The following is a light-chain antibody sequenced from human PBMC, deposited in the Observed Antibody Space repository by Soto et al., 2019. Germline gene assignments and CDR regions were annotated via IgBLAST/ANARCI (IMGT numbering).Light chain of an antibody. CDR2: DAS. CDR1: QDISNY. V-gene: IGKV1-33*01. J-gene: IGKJ4*01. Sequence: DIQMTQSPSSLSASVGDRVTITCQASQDISNYLNWYQHKPGTAPKLLIYDASNLETGVPSRFSGGGSGTDFTFTISSLQAEDIATYFCQQYDNLPLTFGGGTKVEIK. CDR3: QQYDNLPLT.